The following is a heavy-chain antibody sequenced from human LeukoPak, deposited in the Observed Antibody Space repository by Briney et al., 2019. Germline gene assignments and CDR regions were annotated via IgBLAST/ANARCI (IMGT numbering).Heavy chain of an antibody. CDR3: ARDRTPLGYYYDSSGYEGFPYYYYYGMDV. CDR1: GGSFSGYY. D-gene: IGHD3-22*01. J-gene: IGHJ6*02. CDR2: ISSSGSTI. V-gene: IGHV3-11*01. Sequence: LSLTCAVYGGSFSGYYWSWIRQAPGKGLEWVSYISSSGSTIYYADSVKGRFTISRDNAKNSLYLQMNSLRAEDTAVYYCARDRTPLGYYYDSSGYEGFPYYYYYGMDVWGQGTTVTVSS.